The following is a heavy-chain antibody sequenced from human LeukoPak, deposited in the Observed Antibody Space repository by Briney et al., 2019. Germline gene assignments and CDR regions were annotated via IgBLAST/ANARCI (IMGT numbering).Heavy chain of an antibody. V-gene: IGHV4-59*12. Sequence: SETLSLTCTVSGGSNSSYYWSWIRQPPGKGLEWIGYIYYSGSTNYNPSLKSRVTISVDKSKNQFSLKLSSVTAADTAVYYCARNGGNSDFDYWGQGTLVTVSS. CDR3: ARNGGNSDFDY. CDR1: GGSNSSYY. CDR2: IYYSGST. D-gene: IGHD4-23*01. J-gene: IGHJ4*02.